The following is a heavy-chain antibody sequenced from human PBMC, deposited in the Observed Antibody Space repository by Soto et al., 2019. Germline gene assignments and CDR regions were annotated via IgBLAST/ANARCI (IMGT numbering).Heavy chain of an antibody. J-gene: IGHJ2*01. V-gene: IGHV1-18*01. Sequence: ASVKVSCKASGYTFTNYGISWVRQAPGQGLEWMGWISAYNGNTNYAQKLQGRVTMTTDTSTSTAYMELRSLRSDDTAVYYCARDRVLVGATTWWYFDLWGRGTLVTVSS. CDR2: ISAYNGNT. CDR3: ARDRVLVGATTWWYFDL. D-gene: IGHD1-26*01. CDR1: GYTFTNYG.